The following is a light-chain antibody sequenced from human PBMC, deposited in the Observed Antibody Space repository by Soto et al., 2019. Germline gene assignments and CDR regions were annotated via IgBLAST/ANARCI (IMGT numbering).Light chain of an antibody. J-gene: IGLJ2*01. CDR3: SSYTSSSTPV. V-gene: IGLV2-14*01. Sequence: QSALTQPASVSGSPGQSITISCTGTSSDVGGYNYVSWYQQHPDKAPKLMIYEVSNRPSGVSNRFSGSKSGNTASLTISGLQAEDEADYYCSSYTSSSTPVFGGGTKSPS. CDR1: SSDVGGYNY. CDR2: EVS.